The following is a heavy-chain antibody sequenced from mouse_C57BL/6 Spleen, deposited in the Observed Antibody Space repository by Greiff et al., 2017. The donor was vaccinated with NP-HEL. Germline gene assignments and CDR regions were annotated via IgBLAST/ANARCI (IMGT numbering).Heavy chain of an antibody. D-gene: IGHD2-4*01. CDR1: GYTFPSYW. CDR3: ARSPRYDYDGDYAMDY. J-gene: IGHJ4*01. CDR2: IYPGSGST. V-gene: IGHV1-55*01. Sequence: QVQLKQPGAELVKPGASVKMSCKASGYTFPSYWITWVKPRPGQGLEWIGDIYPGSGSTNYNEKFKSKATLTVDTSSSTAYMQLSSLTSEDSAVYYCARSPRYDYDGDYAMDYWGQGTSVTVSS.